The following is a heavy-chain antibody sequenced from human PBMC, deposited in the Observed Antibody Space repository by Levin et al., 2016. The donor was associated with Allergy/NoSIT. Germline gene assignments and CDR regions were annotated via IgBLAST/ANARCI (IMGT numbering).Heavy chain of an antibody. V-gene: IGHV3-21*01. D-gene: IGHD1-26*01. CDR2: ISSSSSYI. Sequence: GESLKISCAASGFTFSSYSMNWVRQAPGKGLEWVSSISSSSSYIYYADSVKGRFTISRDNAKNSLYLQMNSLRAEDTAVYYCARLRFGGELLGAFDIWGQGTMVTVSS. CDR1: GFTFSSYS. J-gene: IGHJ3*02. CDR3: ARLRFGGELLGAFDI.